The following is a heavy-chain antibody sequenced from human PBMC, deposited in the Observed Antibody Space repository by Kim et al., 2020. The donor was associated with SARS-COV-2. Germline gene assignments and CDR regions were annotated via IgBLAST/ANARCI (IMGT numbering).Heavy chain of an antibody. Sequence: GGSLRLSCAASGFTFSSYGMHWVRQAPGKGLEWVAVIWYDGSNKYYADSVKGRFTISRDNSKNTLYLQMNSLRAEDTAVYYCAKDVLVGSSSWKDYYYYYYGMDVWGQGTTVTVSS. CDR1: GFTFSSYG. CDR2: IWYDGSNK. CDR3: AKDVLVGSSSWKDYYYYYYGMDV. J-gene: IGHJ6*02. D-gene: IGHD6-13*01. V-gene: IGHV3-33*06.